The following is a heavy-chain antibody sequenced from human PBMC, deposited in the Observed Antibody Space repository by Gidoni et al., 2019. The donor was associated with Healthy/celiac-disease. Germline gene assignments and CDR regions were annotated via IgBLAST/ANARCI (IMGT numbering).Heavy chain of an antibody. D-gene: IGHD2-21*02. J-gene: IGHJ6*02. V-gene: IGHV1-69*04. CDR3: ASCGDCYPSFRYYYGMDV. CDR2: IIPILGIA. Sequence: QVQLVQSGAEVKKPGSSVKVSCKASGGTFSSYAISWVRQAPGQGLEWMGRIIPILGIANYAQKFQGRVTITADKSTSTAYMELSSLRSEDTAVYYCASCGDCYPSFRYYYGMDVWGQGTTVTVSS. CDR1: GGTFSSYA.